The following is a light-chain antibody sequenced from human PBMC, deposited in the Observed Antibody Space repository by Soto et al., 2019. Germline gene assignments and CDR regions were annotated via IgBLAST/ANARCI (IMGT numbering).Light chain of an antibody. CDR2: EVS. CDR1: SSDVGTYNY. J-gene: IGLJ1*01. Sequence: QSVLTQPASVSGSPGQSITISCTGTSSDVGTYNYVSWYQQHPGKAPKVMIFEVSNRPSGVSNRFSGSKSGNTASLTISGLQAEDEADYYCSSYTSGSTPYVFGTGTKVTVL. CDR3: SSYTSGSTPYV. V-gene: IGLV2-14*01.